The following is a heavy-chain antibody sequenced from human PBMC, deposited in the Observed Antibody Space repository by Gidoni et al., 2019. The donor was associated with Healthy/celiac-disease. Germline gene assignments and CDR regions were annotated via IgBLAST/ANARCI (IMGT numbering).Heavy chain of an antibody. D-gene: IGHD3-10*01. CDR3: ARGLYLSAEYFQH. Sequence: QVQLVESGGGVVQPGRSLGLSCAACGFPFSSYAMYWVRQAPGKGLEWVAFISDDGSNKYYPDSVKGRFTISRDNSENTLYLQVNSLRAEDTAMYYCARGLYLSAEYFQHWGQGTLVTVSS. CDR1: GFPFSSYA. CDR2: ISDDGSNK. J-gene: IGHJ1*01. V-gene: IGHV3-30-3*01.